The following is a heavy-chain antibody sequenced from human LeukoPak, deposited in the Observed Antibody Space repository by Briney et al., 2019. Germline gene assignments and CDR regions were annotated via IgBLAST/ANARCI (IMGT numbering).Heavy chain of an antibody. Sequence: SSETLSLTCTVSGGPISSYYWSWIRQPPGKGLEWIGYIYYSGSTNYNPSLKSRVTISVDTSKNQFSLKLSSVTAADTAVYYCAGSATDAFDIWGQGTMVTVSS. CDR1: GGPISSYY. J-gene: IGHJ3*02. V-gene: IGHV4-59*01. CDR3: AGSATDAFDI. D-gene: IGHD2-15*01. CDR2: IYYSGST.